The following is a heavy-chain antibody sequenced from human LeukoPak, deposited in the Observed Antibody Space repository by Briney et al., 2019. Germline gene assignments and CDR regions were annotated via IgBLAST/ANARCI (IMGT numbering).Heavy chain of an antibody. V-gene: IGHV3-23*01. J-gene: IGHJ4*02. CDR3: ARHGDYHYNS. CDR2: ISGSVDRT. CDR1: GFTFSNSA. D-gene: IGHD4-17*01. Sequence: GGSLRLSCAASGFTFSNSAMSWVRQAPGKGLEWVSAISGSVDRTYYADSVKGRFTISRDNAKNSLYLQMNSLRAEDTAVYYCARHGDYHYNSWGQGTLVTVSS.